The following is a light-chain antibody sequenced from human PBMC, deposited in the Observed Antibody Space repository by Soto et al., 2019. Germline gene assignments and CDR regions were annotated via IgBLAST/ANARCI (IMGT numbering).Light chain of an antibody. CDR1: QSISSY. J-gene: IGKJ3*01. V-gene: IGKV1-39*01. CDR3: RQSYSTTPT. CDR2: AAS. Sequence: DIKMTQSPSSLSASVGDRVTITCRASQSISSYLNWYQQKPGKAPKLLIYAASSLQSGVPSRFRGSGSGTDVTLIISNLQPEDVATYSCRQSYSTTPTFGTGTRVD.